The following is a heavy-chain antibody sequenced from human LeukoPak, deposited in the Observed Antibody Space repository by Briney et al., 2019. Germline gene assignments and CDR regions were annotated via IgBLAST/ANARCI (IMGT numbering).Heavy chain of an antibody. CDR3: ARGHDPRTGSWFDP. Sequence: KASETLSLTCTVSGGSISSGSYYWSWIRQPAGKGLEWIGRIYTSGSTNYNPSLKSRVTISVDTSKNQFSLKLSSVTPADKAVYYCARGHDPRTGSWFDPWGQGTLVTVSS. V-gene: IGHV4-61*02. CDR2: IYTSGST. CDR1: GGSISSGSYY. D-gene: IGHD7-27*01. J-gene: IGHJ5*02.